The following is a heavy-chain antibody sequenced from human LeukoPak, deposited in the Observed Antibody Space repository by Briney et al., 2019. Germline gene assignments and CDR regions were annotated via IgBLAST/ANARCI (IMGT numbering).Heavy chain of an antibody. CDR1: GGSISSYY. CDR3: AGGEYSSSWTSMDV. V-gene: IGHV4-59*08. CDR2: IYYSGST. J-gene: IGHJ6*02. Sequence: PSETLSLTCTVSGGSISSYYWSWIRQPPGKGLEWIGYIYYSGSTNYNPSLKSRVTISVDTSKKQFSLKLSSVTAADTAMYYCAGGEYSSSWTSMDVWGQGTTVTVSS. D-gene: IGHD6-13*01.